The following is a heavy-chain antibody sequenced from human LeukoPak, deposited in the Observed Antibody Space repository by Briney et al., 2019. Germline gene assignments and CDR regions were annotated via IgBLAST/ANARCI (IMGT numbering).Heavy chain of an antibody. V-gene: IGHV4-39*01. CDR3: ARHSHSSSDFYYYYMDV. CDR1: GGSISTSSYY. D-gene: IGHD6-6*01. J-gene: IGHJ6*03. Sequence: SETLSLTCTVSGGSISTSSYYWGWIRQPPGTGLEWIGSIYYSGSTYYNPSLKSRVTISVDTSKNQFSLKLSSVTAADTAVYFCARHSHSSSDFYYYYMDVWGKGTTVAVSS. CDR2: IYYSGST.